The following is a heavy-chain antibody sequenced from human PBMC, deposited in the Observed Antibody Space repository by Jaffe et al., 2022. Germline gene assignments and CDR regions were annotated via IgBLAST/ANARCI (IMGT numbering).Heavy chain of an antibody. D-gene: IGHD2-2*01. CDR3: ARTRHPYCSSTSCNDSFEH. V-gene: IGHV3-9*01. J-gene: IGHJ1*01. CDR2: INWNSGSK. CDR1: GFSFNNHA. Sequence: EVQLVESGGGLVQPGRSLTLSCAASGFSFNNHAMHWVRQAPGKGLEWVSGINWNSGSKDYADSVKGRFTISRDNAKSSLYLQMNSLRVDDTALYYCARTRHPYCSSTSCNDSFEHWGRGTLVTVSS.